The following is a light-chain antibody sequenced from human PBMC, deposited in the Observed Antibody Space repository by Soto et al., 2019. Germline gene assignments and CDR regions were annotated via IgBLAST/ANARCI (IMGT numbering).Light chain of an antibody. J-gene: IGKJ1*01. CDR2: GVS. V-gene: IGKV3-20*01. CDR1: QSVSNSY. CDR3: QQYDSSRT. Sequence: ELVLTQSPGTLSLSPGERATLSCRASQSVSNSYLAWYQQKPGQAPRLLIYGVSSRATGIPDRFSGSGSGKDFTLTISRLEPEDFAVYYCQQYDSSRTFGQGTKVDIK.